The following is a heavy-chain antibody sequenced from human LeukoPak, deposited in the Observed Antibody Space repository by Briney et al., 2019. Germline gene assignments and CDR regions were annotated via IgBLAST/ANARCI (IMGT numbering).Heavy chain of an antibody. V-gene: IGHV4-34*01. D-gene: IGHD2-15*01. CDR2: INHSGST. CDR3: ARDRYCSGGSCYPRVYYYYMDV. Sequence: SETLSLTCAVYDGSFSGYYWSWIRQPPGKGLEWIGEINHSGSTNYNPSLKSRVTISVDTSKNQFSLKLSSVTAADTAVYYCARDRYCSGGSCYPRVYYYYMDVWGKGTTVTVSS. CDR1: DGSFSGYY. J-gene: IGHJ6*03.